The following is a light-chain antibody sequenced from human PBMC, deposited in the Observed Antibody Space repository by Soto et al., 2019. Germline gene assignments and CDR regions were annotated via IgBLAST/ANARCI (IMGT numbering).Light chain of an antibody. CDR3: GTWDSTLSAYV. CDR1: SANIENNY. V-gene: IGLV1-51*01. Sequence: QSALTQPPSVSAAPGQKVTISCSGSSANIENNYVSWYQHLPETAPQLLIYDNDKRPSGIPYRISGSKSGTSATLDIIGLQTGDGADYYCGTWDSTLSAYVFGTGTKVTVL. CDR2: DND. J-gene: IGLJ1*01.